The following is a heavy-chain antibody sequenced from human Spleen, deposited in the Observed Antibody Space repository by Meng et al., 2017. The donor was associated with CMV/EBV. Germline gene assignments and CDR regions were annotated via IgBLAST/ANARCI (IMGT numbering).Heavy chain of an antibody. V-gene: IGHV3-23*01. J-gene: IGHJ4*02. CDR2: ISGSGSST. CDR3: AKDNGYGGSYFDY. Sequence: GESLKISCAASGFTFSTYAMSWVRQAPGKGLEWVSAISGSGSSTYYADSVTGRFTISRDNSKNTLYLQMNSLRAEDTAVYYCAKDNGYGGSYFDYWGQGSLVTVSS. D-gene: IGHD3-10*01. CDR1: GFTFSTYA.